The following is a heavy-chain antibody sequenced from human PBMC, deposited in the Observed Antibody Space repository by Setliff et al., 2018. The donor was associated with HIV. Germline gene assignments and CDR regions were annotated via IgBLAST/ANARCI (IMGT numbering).Heavy chain of an antibody. Sequence: GASVKVSCKASGGTFSSYAISWVRQAPGQGLEWMGGIIPIFGTANYAQKFQGRVTITTDESTSTAYMELSSLRSEDTAVYYCARGDHYYDSSGYDYWGQGTLVTVSS. D-gene: IGHD3-22*01. CDR1: GGTFSSYA. J-gene: IGHJ4*02. CDR2: IIPIFGTA. CDR3: ARGDHYYDSSGYDY. V-gene: IGHV1-69*05.